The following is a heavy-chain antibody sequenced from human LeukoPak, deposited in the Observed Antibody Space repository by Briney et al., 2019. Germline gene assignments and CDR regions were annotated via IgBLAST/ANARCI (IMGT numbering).Heavy chain of an antibody. J-gene: IGHJ5*02. CDR1: GDSISNYY. D-gene: IGHD1-1*01. Sequence: SETLSLTCTVSGDSISNYYWTWIRQPPGKGLEWIGYIYYSGSTNYNPSPKSRVTISVDTSKNQFSLKLSSVTAADTAVYYCARGGSTGTNLNWVDPWGQGTLVTVSS. CDR2: IYYSGST. V-gene: IGHV4-59*01. CDR3: ARGGSTGTNLNWVDP.